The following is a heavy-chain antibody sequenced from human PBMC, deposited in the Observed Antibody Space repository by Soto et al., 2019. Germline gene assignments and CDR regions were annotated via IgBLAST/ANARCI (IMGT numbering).Heavy chain of an antibody. V-gene: IGHV3-23*01. D-gene: IGHD3-3*01. Sequence: LRLSCVVSGRTFRSYAMSWVRQAPGKGLEWVSGISGGGAGTYYADSVKGRFTISRDPSTTTLFLDMYSLGAEDTAIYYCAKGRKPDHDDGLCAFDSWGQGVLVTVSS. CDR3: AKGRKPDHDDGLCAFDS. J-gene: IGHJ4*02. CDR2: ISGGGAGT. CDR1: GRTFRSYA.